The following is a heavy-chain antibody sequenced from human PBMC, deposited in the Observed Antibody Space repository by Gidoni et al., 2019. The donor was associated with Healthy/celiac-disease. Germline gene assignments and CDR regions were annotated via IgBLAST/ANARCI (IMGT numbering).Heavy chain of an antibody. CDR2: ISSSSSYI. Sequence: EVQLVESGGGLVKPGGSLRLSCAAFAFTFSSYSMNWVRQAPGKGLEWVSSISSSSSYIYYADSVKGRSTISRDNAKNSLYLQMHSLRAEDTAVYYCASLWILKFHSGWFDPWGQGTLVTVSS. J-gene: IGHJ5*02. D-gene: IGHD5-18*01. CDR3: ASLWILKFHSGWFDP. V-gene: IGHV3-21*06. CDR1: AFTFSSYS.